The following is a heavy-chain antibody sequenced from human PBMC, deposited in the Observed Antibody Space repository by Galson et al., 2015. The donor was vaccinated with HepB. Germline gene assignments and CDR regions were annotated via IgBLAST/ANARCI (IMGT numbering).Heavy chain of an antibody. CDR3: ARDGGDSNFDY. V-gene: IGHV3-48*01. Sequence: GSLRLSCAASGFTFSSYSMNWVRQAPGKGLEWVSYISTSSSIIYYADSVKGRFTISRDNAKKSLYLQMNSLRAEDTAVYFCARDGGDSNFDYWGQGTLVTVSS. D-gene: IGHD3-16*01. J-gene: IGHJ4*02. CDR2: ISTSSSII. CDR1: GFTFSSYS.